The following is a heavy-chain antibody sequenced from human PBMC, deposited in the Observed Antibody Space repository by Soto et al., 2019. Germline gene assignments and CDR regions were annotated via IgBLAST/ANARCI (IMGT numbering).Heavy chain of an antibody. CDR2: ISDRGTNT. J-gene: IGHJ3*02. Sequence: EVQLLESGGGLVQPGGSLRLSCVASGFTFSSYAMTWVRQAPGKGLEWVSTISDRGTNTYYADSVKGRFTISRDNSKNPLYLQVKNLRADDTAVYYCAKDYSSGYYAFDIWGQGTMVTVSS. D-gene: IGHD3-22*01. CDR1: GFTFSSYA. V-gene: IGHV3-23*01. CDR3: AKDYSSGYYAFDI.